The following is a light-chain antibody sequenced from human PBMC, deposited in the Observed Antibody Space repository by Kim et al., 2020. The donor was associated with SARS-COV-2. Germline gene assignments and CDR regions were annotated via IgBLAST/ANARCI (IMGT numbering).Light chain of an antibody. J-gene: IGKJ4*01. CDR1: QDVSNW. CDR2: GGV. V-gene: IGKV1D-16*01. Sequence: DIQMTQSPSSRSASVGDRVNITCRASQDVSNWLAWYQRKPGKDPKSLIYGGVNLQRGVPSRFSGSGSGTEFTLTINSLQAEDFATYLCHQYYAYPLTFGGGTKVDIK. CDR3: HQYYAYPLT.